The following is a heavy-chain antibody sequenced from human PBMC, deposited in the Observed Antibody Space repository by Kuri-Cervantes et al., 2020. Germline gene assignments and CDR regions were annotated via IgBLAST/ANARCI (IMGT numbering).Heavy chain of an antibody. CDR3: ARLPGYGGPVDY. Sequence: GESLKISCAASGFTVSSNYMSWVRQAPGKGLEWVSVIYSGGSTYYADSVKGRFTISRDNSKNTLYLQMNSRRAEDTAVYYCARLPGYGGPVDYWGHGNPVNGAS. CDR2: IYSGGST. V-gene: IGHV3-53*01. J-gene: IGHJ4*01. CDR1: GFTVSSNY. D-gene: IGHD4-23*01.